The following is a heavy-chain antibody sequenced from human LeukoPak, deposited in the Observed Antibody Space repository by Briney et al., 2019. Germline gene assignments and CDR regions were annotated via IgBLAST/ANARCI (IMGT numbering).Heavy chain of an antibody. CDR2: ISIDGSNK. CDR3: ATASSSRPRFFDS. Sequence: GGSLRLSCAASGFTFSTYAMHWVRQAPGNGLEWVTFISIDGSNKYYADSVKDRFTISRDNSENTLYLRMNSLRVDDTAVYYCATASSSRPRFFDSWGQGTLVTVSS. V-gene: IGHV3-30-3*01. CDR1: GFTFSTYA. D-gene: IGHD3-16*02. J-gene: IGHJ4*02.